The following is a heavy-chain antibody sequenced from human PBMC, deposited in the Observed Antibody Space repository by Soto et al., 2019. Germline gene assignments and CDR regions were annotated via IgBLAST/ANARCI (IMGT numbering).Heavy chain of an antibody. CDR3: TRHGSMTDASGPPDYYYMDV. CDR2: IRSKANNYAT. D-gene: IGHD3-10*01. J-gene: IGHJ6*03. V-gene: IGHV3-73*01. Sequence: EVQLVESGGGLVQPGGSLKLSCAASGFTFSGSAMHWVRQASGKGLEWVGRIRSKANNYATAYAASVRGRFTISRDDSKNTAYLQMNSLKAEDTAVYYCTRHGSMTDASGPPDYYYMDVWGKGTTVIVSS. CDR1: GFTFSGSA.